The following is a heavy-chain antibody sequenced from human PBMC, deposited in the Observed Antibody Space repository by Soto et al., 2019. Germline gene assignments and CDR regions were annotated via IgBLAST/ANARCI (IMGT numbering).Heavy chain of an antibody. CDR3: TRDRPQCCYFDC. CDR2: ISSDGAI. CDR1: GFTFSTHN. D-gene: IGHD6-19*01. J-gene: IGHJ4*02. V-gene: IGHV3-48*01. Sequence: EVQLVESGGDLVQPGGSLRLSCAASGFTFSTHNMNWVRQAPGKGLEWISHISSDGAIYYADSVKGRVTISRDNAQNSLFLQMDSLRVEDTAIYYCTRDRPQCCYFDCWGPGTRVTVSS.